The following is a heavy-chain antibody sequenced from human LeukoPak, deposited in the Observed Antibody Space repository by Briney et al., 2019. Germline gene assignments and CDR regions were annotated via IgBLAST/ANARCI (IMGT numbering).Heavy chain of an antibody. CDR1: GYSISSGYY. J-gene: IGHJ4*02. CDR3: ARVSKEYYYDSSGYCDY. D-gene: IGHD3-22*01. CDR2: IYHSGST. V-gene: IGHV4-38-2*02. Sequence: SETLSLTCTVSGYSISSGYYWGWIRQPPGKGLEWIGSIYHSGSTYYNPSLKSRVTISVDTSKNQFSLKLSSATAADTAVYYCARVSKEYYYDSSGYCDYWGQGTLVTVSS.